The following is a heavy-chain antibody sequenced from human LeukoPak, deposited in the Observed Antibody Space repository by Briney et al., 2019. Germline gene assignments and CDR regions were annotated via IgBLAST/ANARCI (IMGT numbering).Heavy chain of an antibody. Sequence: AGGSLRLSCAASGFTFSSYAMSWVRQAPGKGLEWVSAISGSGGSTYYADSVKGRFTISRDNSKNTLYLQMNSLRAEDTAVYYCAKSPAHIGVVVASTLSFQHWGQGTLVTVSS. J-gene: IGHJ1*01. CDR3: AKSPAHIGVVVASTLSFQH. D-gene: IGHD2-15*01. CDR1: GFTFSSYA. CDR2: ISGSGGST. V-gene: IGHV3-23*01.